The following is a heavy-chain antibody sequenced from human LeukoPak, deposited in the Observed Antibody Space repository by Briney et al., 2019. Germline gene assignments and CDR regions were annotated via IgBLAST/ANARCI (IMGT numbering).Heavy chain of an antibody. CDR3: GRITYGSGSYGMDV. CDR2: IYYSGST. V-gene: IGHV4-4*02. D-gene: IGHD3-10*01. J-gene: IGHJ6*02. CDR1: GGSISSSNW. Sequence: SETLSLTCAVSGGSISSSNWWSWVRQPPGKGLEWIGEIYYSGSTNYNPSLKSQVTISVDKSKNQFSLKLSSVTAADTAVYYCGRITYGSGSYGMDVWGQGTTVTGSS.